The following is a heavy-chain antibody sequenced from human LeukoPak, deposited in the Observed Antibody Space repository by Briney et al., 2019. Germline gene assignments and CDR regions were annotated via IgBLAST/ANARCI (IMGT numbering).Heavy chain of an antibody. J-gene: IGHJ6*04. V-gene: IGHV3-48*03. CDR3: ARGRISAEIAYYYGMDV. D-gene: IGHD6-6*01. CDR2: ISSSGSTI. Sequence: GESLRLSCAASGFTFSSYEMNWVRQAPGKGLEWVSYISSSGSTIYYADSVKGRFTISRDNAKTSLYLQMNSLRAEDTAVYYCARGRISAEIAYYYGMDVWGKGTTVTVSS. CDR1: GFTFSSYE.